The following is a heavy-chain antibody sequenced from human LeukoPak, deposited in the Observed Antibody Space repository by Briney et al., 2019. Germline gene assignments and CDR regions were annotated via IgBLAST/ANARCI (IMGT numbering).Heavy chain of an antibody. CDR3: ARVPQGSSWPYYFDY. Sequence: SVKVSCKASGGTFSTYAISWVRQGPGQGLEWVGGIVPILGTANYAQNFQGRVTITADRSTTTAYMELSSLRSEDTAVYYCARVPQGSSWPYYFDYWGQGTLVTVSS. CDR1: GGTFSTYA. V-gene: IGHV1-69*10. D-gene: IGHD6-13*01. CDR2: IVPILGTA. J-gene: IGHJ4*02.